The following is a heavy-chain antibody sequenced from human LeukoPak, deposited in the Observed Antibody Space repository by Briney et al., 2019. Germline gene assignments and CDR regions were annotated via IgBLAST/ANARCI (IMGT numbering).Heavy chain of an antibody. D-gene: IGHD6-19*01. V-gene: IGHV3-23*01. Sequence: PGGSLRLSCAASGFTFSTYAMSWVRHAPGMGLEWVSAISSSGGSTYYADSVKGRFTTSRDNSKNTLFLQMNSLRAEDTAVYFCAKAVIGTGGYFQHWGQGTLVTVSS. J-gene: IGHJ1*01. CDR3: AKAVIGTGGYFQH. CDR1: GFTFSTYA. CDR2: ISSSGGST.